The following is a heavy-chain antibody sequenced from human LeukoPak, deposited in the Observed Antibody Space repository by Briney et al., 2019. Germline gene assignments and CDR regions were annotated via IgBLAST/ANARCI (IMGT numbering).Heavy chain of an antibody. CDR2: ISAYNGNT. CDR1: GYTFTSYG. Sequence: ASVKVSCKASGYTFTSYGISWVRQAPGQGLEWMGWISAYNGNTNYAQKLQGRVTMTTDTSTSTAYMELRSLRSDDTAVYYCARDLGEDIVVVPAAIRPLYYYYMDVWGKGTTVTVSS. CDR3: ARDLGEDIVVVPAAIRPLYYYYMDV. D-gene: IGHD2-2*01. V-gene: IGHV1-18*01. J-gene: IGHJ6*03.